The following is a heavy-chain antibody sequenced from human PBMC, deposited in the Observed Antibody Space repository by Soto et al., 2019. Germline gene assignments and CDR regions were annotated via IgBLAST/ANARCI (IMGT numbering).Heavy chain of an antibody. J-gene: IGHJ6*03. Sequence: QVQLQESGPGLVKPSETLSLTCTVSGGSISSYYWSWIRQPPGKGLEWIGYIYYSGSTNYNPSLKNRVTISVDTSKNQFSLKLSSVTAADTAVYYCAREGIAAAGSKKSYYYYYYMDVWGKGTTVTVSS. V-gene: IGHV4-59*01. CDR2: IYYSGST. CDR3: AREGIAAAGSKKSYYYYYYMDV. CDR1: GGSISSYY. D-gene: IGHD6-13*01.